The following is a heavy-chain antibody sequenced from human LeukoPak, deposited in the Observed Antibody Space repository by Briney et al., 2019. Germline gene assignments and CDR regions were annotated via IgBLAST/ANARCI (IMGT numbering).Heavy chain of an antibody. CDR3: ARDRGYFDWLSCSDY. V-gene: IGHV1-18*01. CDR1: GYTFTSYG. D-gene: IGHD3-9*01. CDR2: ISAYNGNT. Sequence: GASVKVSCKASGYTFTSYGISWVRQAPGQGLEWMGWISAYNGNTNYAQKLQGRVTMTTDTSTSTAYMELRSLRSDDTAVYYCARDRGYFDWLSCSDYWGQGTLVTVSS. J-gene: IGHJ4*02.